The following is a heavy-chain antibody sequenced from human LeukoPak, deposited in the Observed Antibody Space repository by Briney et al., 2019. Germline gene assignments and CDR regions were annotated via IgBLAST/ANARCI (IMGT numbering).Heavy chain of an antibody. Sequence: ASVKVSCKASGYTFTNYGISWVRQAPGQGLEWMGWISANNGNRNYALKLQDRVSMTTDTSTSTAYMELRSLRSDDTAVYYCARDWEGNFDYWGQGTLVTVSS. D-gene: IGHD1-26*01. CDR1: GYTFTNYG. CDR2: ISANNGNR. V-gene: IGHV1-18*01. J-gene: IGHJ4*02. CDR3: ARDWEGNFDY.